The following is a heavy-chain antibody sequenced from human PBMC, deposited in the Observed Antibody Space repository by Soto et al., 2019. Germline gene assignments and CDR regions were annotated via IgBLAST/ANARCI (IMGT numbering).Heavy chain of an antibody. J-gene: IGHJ4*02. CDR3: ARVVVWELRGGYFDI. CDR2: FYRGGST. V-gene: IGHV3-53*01. D-gene: IGHD1-26*01. CDR1: GFSVSSYY. Sequence: EVQLVESGGGLIKCGGSLRLSCAASGFSVSSYYMSWVCQAQGNGLEWMTVFYRGGSTYYADSVKGRFTISRDNSKNTRFVQMNSLRAEDTAVYYCARVVVWELRGGYFDIWGQETLVTVST.